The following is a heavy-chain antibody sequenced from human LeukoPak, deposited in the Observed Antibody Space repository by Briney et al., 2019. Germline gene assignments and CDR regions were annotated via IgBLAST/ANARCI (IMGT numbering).Heavy chain of an antibody. CDR1: GGTFSSHA. CDR3: ARGDSGYDYGFDN. D-gene: IGHD5-12*01. J-gene: IGHJ4*02. Sequence: SVKVSCKASGGTFSSHAISWVRQAPGQGLEWVGGIIPIFGTTNYAQKFQCRVTITTDESTSTGYMELRSLRSDDTAVYYCARGDSGYDYGFDNWGQGTLVTVSS. V-gene: IGHV1-69*05. CDR2: IIPIFGTT.